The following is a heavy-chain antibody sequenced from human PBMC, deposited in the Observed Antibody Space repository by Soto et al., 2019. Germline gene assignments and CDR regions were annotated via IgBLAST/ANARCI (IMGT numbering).Heavy chain of an antibody. D-gene: IGHD2-8*01. CDR2: ISPYTGNT. Sequence: QVQLVKSGDEVKKPGASVKVSCKASGYIFVNYGIAWVRQAPGQGLEWMGWISPYTGNTHSATKVQGRLTMTTDTSTITAYMDLASLTSEDTVLYYCVMVCKCVTPTPQDGWCHASTVTVSS. CDR1: GYIFVNYG. V-gene: IGHV1-18*01. J-gene: IGHJ6*02. CDR3: VMVCKCVTPTPQDG.